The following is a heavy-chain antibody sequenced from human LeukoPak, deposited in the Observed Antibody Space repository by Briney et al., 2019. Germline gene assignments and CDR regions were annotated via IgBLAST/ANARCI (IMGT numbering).Heavy chain of an antibody. D-gene: IGHD2-8*01. J-gene: IGHJ3*02. V-gene: IGHV4-59*04. Sequence: SETLSLTCTVSSGIATSYHWAWIRQSPGKGLEWIGTIYYSGTTHYNPSLQSRLTMFVDISKKQFSLKLTSVTAADTSTYYCARLIGHWLWSFDIWGLGTVVSVSS. CDR3: ARLIGHWLWSFDI. CDR2: IYYSGTT. CDR1: SGIATSYH.